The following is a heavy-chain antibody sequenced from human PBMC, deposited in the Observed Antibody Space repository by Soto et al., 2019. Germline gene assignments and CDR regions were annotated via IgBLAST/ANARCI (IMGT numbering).Heavy chain of an antibody. CDR2: IDWDDDK. D-gene: IGHD3-10*01. CDR3: ARSSGSVSGSRSYFSSYYYYGMDV. V-gene: IGHV2-70*01. Sequence: SGPTLVNPTQTLTLTCTFSGVSLSTSGRCVSWIRQHPGKALEWLALIDWDDDKYYSTSRKTRLTISKDTSKNQVLLTMTNMDPVDTATYYCARSSGSVSGSRSYFSSYYYYGMDVWGQGPTATVSS. J-gene: IGHJ6*02. CDR1: GVSLSTSGRC.